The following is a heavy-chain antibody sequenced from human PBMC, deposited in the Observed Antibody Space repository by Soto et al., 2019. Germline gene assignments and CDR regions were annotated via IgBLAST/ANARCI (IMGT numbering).Heavy chain of an antibody. J-gene: IGHJ5*02. V-gene: IGHV4-31*03. CDR3: AKRSSIAARHGYNWFDP. CDR1: GGSISSGGYY. D-gene: IGHD6-6*01. CDR2: IYYSGST. Sequence: PSETLSLTCTVSGGSISSGGYYWSWIRQHPGKGLEWIGYIYYSGSTYYNPSLKSRVTISVDTSKNQFSLKLSSVTAADTAVYYCAKRSSIAARHGYNWFDPWGQGTLVTVSS.